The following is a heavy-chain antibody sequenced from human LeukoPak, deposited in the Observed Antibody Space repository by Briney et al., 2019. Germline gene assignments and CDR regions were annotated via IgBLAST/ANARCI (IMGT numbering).Heavy chain of an antibody. Sequence: PSETLSLTCTVSGGSISNSNYYWGWIRQPPGTGLEWIGNIYYSGSTYYNSPLKSRVTISVDTSKNQFSLKLSSVSAADTAVYYCASLLNGGVAHWFDPWGQGTLVTVSS. CDR2: IYYSGST. V-gene: IGHV4-39*01. J-gene: IGHJ5*02. D-gene: IGHD7-27*01. CDR3: ASLLNGGVAHWFDP. CDR1: GGSISNSNYY.